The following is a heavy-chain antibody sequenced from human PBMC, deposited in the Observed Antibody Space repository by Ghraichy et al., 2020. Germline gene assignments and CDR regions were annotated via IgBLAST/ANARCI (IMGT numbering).Heavy chain of an antibody. CDR2: ISAYNGNT. CDR1: GYTFTSYG. CDR3: ARDRYYYGSGSYFSTYYYYGMDV. J-gene: IGHJ6*02. Sequence: ASVKVSCKASGYTFTSYGISWVRRAPGQGLEWMGWISAYNGNTNYAQKLQGRVTMTTDTSTSTAYMELRSLRSDDTAVYYCARDRYYYGSGSYFSTYYYYGMDVWGQGTTVTVSS. V-gene: IGHV1-18*01. D-gene: IGHD3-10*01.